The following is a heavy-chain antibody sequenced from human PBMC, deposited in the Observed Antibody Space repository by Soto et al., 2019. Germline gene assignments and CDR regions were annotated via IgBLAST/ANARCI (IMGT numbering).Heavy chain of an antibody. CDR1: GGSFSGYY. Sequence: PSETLSLTCAVYGGSFSGYYWSWIRQPPGKGLEWIGEINHSGSTNYNPSLKSRVTISVDTSKNQFSLKLSSVTAADTAVYYCARSVFRMVRGPGYWGQGTLVTVSS. J-gene: IGHJ4*02. CDR2: INHSGST. CDR3: ARSVFRMVRGPGY. D-gene: IGHD3-10*01. V-gene: IGHV4-34*01.